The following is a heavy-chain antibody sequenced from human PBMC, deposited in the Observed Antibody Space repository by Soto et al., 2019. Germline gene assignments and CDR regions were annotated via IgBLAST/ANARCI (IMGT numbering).Heavy chain of an antibody. CDR1: GDSISNSRFY. CDR3: ARHNYGSGSTYFDY. D-gene: IGHD3-10*01. V-gene: IGHV4-39*01. Sequence: ETLSLTCSVSGDSISNSRFYWAWIRQPPGEGLEWIGSIYHTGNAYYNPSLKSRVTISVDTSKNQFSLKLNSMTAADTAVYYCARHNYGSGSTYFDYWGQGTLVTVSS. J-gene: IGHJ4*02. CDR2: IYHTGNA.